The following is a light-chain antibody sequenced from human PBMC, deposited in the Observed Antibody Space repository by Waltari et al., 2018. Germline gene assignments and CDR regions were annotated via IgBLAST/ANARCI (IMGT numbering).Light chain of an antibody. CDR2: KVS. CDR3: MQGSNWPPT. V-gene: IGKV2-30*01. Sequence: VVMTQSPLSLAVTLGQPASISCTSNQSLVFSDGNTYLNWFHQRPGHSPGRLIYKVSHRDSGVPDRFSGSGSDTDFTLKISRVEAGDLGTYYCMQGSNWPPTFGQGTKVDLK. CDR1: QSLVFSDGNTY. J-gene: IGKJ1*01.